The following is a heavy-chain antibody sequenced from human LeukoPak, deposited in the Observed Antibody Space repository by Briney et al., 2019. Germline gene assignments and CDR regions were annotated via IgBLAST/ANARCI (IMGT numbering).Heavy chain of an antibody. V-gene: IGHV1-2*02. CDR1: GYTFTSYY. CDR2: INPNSGGT. D-gene: IGHD3-22*01. Sequence: EASVKVSCKASGYTFTSYYMHWVRQAPGQGLEWMGWINPNSGGTNYAQKFQGRVTMTRDTSISTAYMELSRLRSDDTAVYYCARDLTAQYYYDSSGYYTDYWGQGTLVTVSS. J-gene: IGHJ4*02. CDR3: ARDLTAQYYYDSSGYYTDY.